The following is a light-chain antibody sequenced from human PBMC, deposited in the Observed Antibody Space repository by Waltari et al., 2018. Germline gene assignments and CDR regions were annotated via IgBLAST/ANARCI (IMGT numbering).Light chain of an antibody. CDR2: WAS. Sequence: DIVMTQSPDSLAVSLGERATINCKSRQSVLYSSNNKNYLAGYQQKPGQPPKLLIYWASTRESGVPARFSGSGSGTDFTLTISSLQAEDVAVYYCQQYYSTPWTFGQGTKVEIK. CDR1: QSVLYSSNNKNY. CDR3: QQYYSTPWT. J-gene: IGKJ1*01. V-gene: IGKV4-1*01.